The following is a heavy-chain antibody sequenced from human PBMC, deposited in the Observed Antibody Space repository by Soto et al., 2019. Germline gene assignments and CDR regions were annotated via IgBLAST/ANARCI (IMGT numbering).Heavy chain of an antibody. CDR2: INHSGST. CDR1: GGSFSGYY. J-gene: IGHJ4*02. D-gene: IGHD6-13*01. CDR3: ARRSSSWSPFDY. V-gene: IGHV4-34*01. Sequence: ETLSLTCAVYGGSFSGYYWSWIRQPPGKGLEWIGEINHSGSTNYNPSLKSRVTISVDTSKNQFSLKLSSVTAADTAVYYCARRSSSWSPFDYWGQGTLVTVSS.